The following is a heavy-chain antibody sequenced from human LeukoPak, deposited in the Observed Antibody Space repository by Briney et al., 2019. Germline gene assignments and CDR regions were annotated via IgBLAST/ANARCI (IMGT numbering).Heavy chain of an antibody. D-gene: IGHD3-16*01. CDR1: DGSVSRGSYY. CDR2: IYYSGST. V-gene: IGHV4-61*03. J-gene: IGHJ4*02. CDR3: ARRSVGGGERFDY. Sequence: TETLSLTCTVSDGSVSRGSYYWTWIRQPPGKGLEWIGYIYYSGSTNYNPSLKSRVTISLDTSKNHFSLKLSPMTAADTAVYYCARRSVGGGERFDYWGQGILVTVSS.